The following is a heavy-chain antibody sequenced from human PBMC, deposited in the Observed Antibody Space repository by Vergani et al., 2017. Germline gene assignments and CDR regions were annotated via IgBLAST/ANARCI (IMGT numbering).Heavy chain of an antibody. V-gene: IGHV4-59*01. CDR1: GGSISSYY. CDR2: IYYSGST. D-gene: IGHD6-6*01. Sequence: QVQLQESGPGLVKPSETLSLTCTVSGGSISSYYWIWIRQPPGKGLEWIGYIYYSGSTNYHPSLKSRVTISVDTSKNQFSLKLSSVTAADTAVYYCARGEQLEVWFDPWGQGTLVAVSS. J-gene: IGHJ5*02. CDR3: ARGEQLEVWFDP.